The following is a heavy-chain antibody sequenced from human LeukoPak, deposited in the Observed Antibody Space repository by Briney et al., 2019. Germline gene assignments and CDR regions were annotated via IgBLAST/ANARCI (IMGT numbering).Heavy chain of an antibody. D-gene: IGHD7-27*01. CDR1: GFTFSSYW. CDR3: ARAGGLGIQNYYYYMDV. CDR2: INSDRSST. V-gene: IGHV3-74*01. J-gene: IGHJ6*03. Sequence: GGALRLSCAASGFTFSSYWMHWVRQALGKGLVWVSRINSDRSSTSYADSVKGRFTISRDNAKNTLYLQMNSLRDEDTAVYYCARAGGLGIQNYYYYMDVWGKGTTVTVSS.